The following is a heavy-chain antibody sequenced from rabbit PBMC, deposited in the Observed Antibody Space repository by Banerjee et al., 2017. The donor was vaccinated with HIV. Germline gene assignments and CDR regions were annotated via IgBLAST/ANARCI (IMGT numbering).Heavy chain of an antibody. CDR1: GFSFSSSYW. J-gene: IGHJ6*01. D-gene: IGHD4-2*01. Sequence: QEQLEESGGDLVKPEGSLTLTCTASGFSFSSSYWICWVRQAPGKGLELIACIVTTTGSTWYASWAKGRFTISKTSSTTVTLQMTSLTAADTATYFCATRAGSYYYGMDRRGPGTLVTVS. V-gene: IGHV1S45*01. CDR3: ATRAGSYYYGMDR. CDR2: IVTTTGST.